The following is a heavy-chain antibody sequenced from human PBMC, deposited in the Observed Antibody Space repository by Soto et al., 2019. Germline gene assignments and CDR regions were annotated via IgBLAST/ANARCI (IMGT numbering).Heavy chain of an antibody. Sequence: VQLLESGGILVHPGGSLRLSCAASGFTFSSYGMHWVRQAPGKGLEWVAVISYDGSNKYYADSVKGRFTISRDNSKNTLYLQMNSLRAEDTAVYYCAKDMGGGGYDPDYWGQGTLVTVSS. CDR3: AKDMGGGGYDPDY. CDR1: GFTFSSYG. V-gene: IGHV3-30*18. CDR2: ISYDGSNK. J-gene: IGHJ4*02. D-gene: IGHD5-12*01.